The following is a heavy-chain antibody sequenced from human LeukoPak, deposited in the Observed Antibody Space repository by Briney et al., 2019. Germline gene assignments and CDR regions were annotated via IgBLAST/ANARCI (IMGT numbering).Heavy chain of an antibody. CDR2: IYYTGNT. CDR1: GDSITGYY. J-gene: IGHJ3*02. CDR3: TKSDGYGLIRI. Sequence: PSETLSLTCSFSGDSITGYYWGWIRQPPAKGLEGIGNIYYTGNTYYNSSLKSRVTISLDTSKNQFSPKVIAMTAADTAPYCCTKSDGYGLIRICGRGTMVTVSS. D-gene: IGHD3-10*01. V-gene: IGHV4-39*07.